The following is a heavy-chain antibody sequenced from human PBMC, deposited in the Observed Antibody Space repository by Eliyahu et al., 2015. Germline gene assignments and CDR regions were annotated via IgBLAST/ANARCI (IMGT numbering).Heavy chain of an antibody. Sequence: QVTLKESGPVLVKPTETLTLTCTVXGXSLSXXRXGVSWXRQPPGKALEWLAHIFSNDEKSYSTSLKSRLTISKDTSKSQVVLTMTNMDPVDTATYYCARIRRDLGDSYGFHYFDYWGQGTLVTVSS. V-gene: IGHV2-26*01. CDR2: IFSNDEK. CDR3: ARIRRDLGDSYGFHYFDY. J-gene: IGHJ4*02. D-gene: IGHD5-18*01. CDR1: GXSLSXXRXG.